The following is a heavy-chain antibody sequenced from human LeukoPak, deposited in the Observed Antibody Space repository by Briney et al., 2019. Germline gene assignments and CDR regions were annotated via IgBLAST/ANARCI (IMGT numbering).Heavy chain of an antibody. Sequence: SETLSLTCTVSGDSISSRYWWSWVRQPPGKGLEWIGQIHNVGFTKYNPSLKSRVTISVDKSKNHFSLKLNSVTAADTALYYCASETDYSHPNWFDPWGQGILVTVSS. CDR2: IHNVGFT. CDR3: ASETDYSHPNWFDP. D-gene: IGHD4-11*01. CDR1: GDSISSRYW. J-gene: IGHJ5*02. V-gene: IGHV4-4*02.